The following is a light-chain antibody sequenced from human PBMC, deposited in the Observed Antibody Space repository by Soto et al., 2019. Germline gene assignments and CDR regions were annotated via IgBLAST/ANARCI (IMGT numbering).Light chain of an antibody. CDR1: RGDVGGYDY. V-gene: IGLV2-11*01. J-gene: IGLJ1*01. CDR3: CSYAGSYTFYV. CDR2: DVT. Sequence: QSALTQPRSVSGSPGQSVTMSCTGTRGDVGGYDYVSWYQQHPGKAPKLMIFDVTKRPSGVPDRFSDSKSGNTASLTISGLQAEDEADYYCCSYAGSYTFYVFGTGTKLTVL.